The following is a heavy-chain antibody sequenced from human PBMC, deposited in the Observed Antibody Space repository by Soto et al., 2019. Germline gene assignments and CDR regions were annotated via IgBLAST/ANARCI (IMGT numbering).Heavy chain of an antibody. V-gene: IGHV4-30-2*01. CDR1: GGSISSGGYS. CDR3: ARGTRTGPYYYGMDV. D-gene: IGHD1-1*01. Sequence: TLSLTCAVSGGSISSGGYSWSWIRQPPGKGLEWIGYIYHSGSTYYNPSLKSRVTISVDRSKNQFSLKLSSVTAPDTAVYYCARGTRTGPYYYGMDVWGQWTTVTVSS. J-gene: IGHJ6*02. CDR2: IYHSGST.